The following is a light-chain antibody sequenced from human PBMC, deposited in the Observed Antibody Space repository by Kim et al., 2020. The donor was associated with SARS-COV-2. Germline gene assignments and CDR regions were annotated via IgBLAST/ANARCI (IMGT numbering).Light chain of an antibody. CDR1: QSVSSN. CDR3: QQYNTWPRT. Sequence: GAPGERATLSCGASQSVSSNLAWYQQKPGQAPRLLIYGASTRATGIPARFSGSGSGTEFTLTISSLQSEDFAVYYCQQYNTWPRTFGQGTKVDIK. CDR2: GAS. J-gene: IGKJ1*01. V-gene: IGKV3-15*01.